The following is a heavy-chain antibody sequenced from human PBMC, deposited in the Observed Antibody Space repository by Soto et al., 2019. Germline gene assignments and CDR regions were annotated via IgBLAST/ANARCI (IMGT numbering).Heavy chain of an antibody. Sequence: QVQLVQSGAEVKKPGASVKVSCKASGYTFTSYDINWVRQATGQGLEWMGWMNPNSGNTGYAQKFQGRVTMTRNTSISTAYMELSSLRSEDTAVYYCARPYCSGGRCYSSPARSWFDPWGQGTLVTVSS. D-gene: IGHD2-15*01. CDR1: GYTFTSYD. J-gene: IGHJ5*02. CDR3: ARPYCSGGRCYSSPARSWFDP. CDR2: MNPNSGNT. V-gene: IGHV1-8*01.